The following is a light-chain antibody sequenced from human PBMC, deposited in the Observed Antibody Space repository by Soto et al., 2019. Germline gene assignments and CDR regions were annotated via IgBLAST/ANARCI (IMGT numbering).Light chain of an antibody. V-gene: IGKV1-5*01. Sequence: DIQMTQSPSTLSASVGDRVTITCRASQTFDTWLAWYQQKPGKAPKLLIYDASSLQSGVSSRLRATGSGTEFTLTISSLQPHDCATYYCQQYNSYVITFGQGTRLEIK. CDR2: DAS. CDR1: QTFDTW. CDR3: QQYNSYVIT. J-gene: IGKJ5*01.